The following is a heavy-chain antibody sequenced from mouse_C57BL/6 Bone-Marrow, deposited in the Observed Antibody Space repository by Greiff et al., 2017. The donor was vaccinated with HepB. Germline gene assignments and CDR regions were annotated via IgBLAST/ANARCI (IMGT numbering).Heavy chain of an antibody. D-gene: IGHD1-1*01. Sequence: DVHLVESGGGLVQPGGSLKLSCAASGFTFSDYYMYWVRQTPEKRLEWVAYISNGGGSTYYPDTVKGRFTISRDNAKNTLYLQMSRLKSEDTAMYYCARSEGVRYFDYWGQGTTLTVSS. CDR1: GFTFSDYY. CDR2: ISNGGGST. CDR3: ARSEGVRYFDY. V-gene: IGHV5-12*01. J-gene: IGHJ2*01.